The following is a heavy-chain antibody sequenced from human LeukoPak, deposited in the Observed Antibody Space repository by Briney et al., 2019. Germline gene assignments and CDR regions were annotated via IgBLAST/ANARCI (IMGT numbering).Heavy chain of an antibody. CDR3: ARGHNSSSSGFYYYYMDV. CDR1: GGSFSGYY. CDR2: INHSGST. Sequence: PSETLSLTCAVYGGSFSGYYWSWIRQPPGKGLEWIGEINHSGSTNYNPSLKSRVTISVDTSKNQFSLKLSSVTAADTAVYYCARGHNSSSSGFYYYYMDVWGRGTTVTVSS. V-gene: IGHV4-34*01. D-gene: IGHD6-6*01. J-gene: IGHJ6*03.